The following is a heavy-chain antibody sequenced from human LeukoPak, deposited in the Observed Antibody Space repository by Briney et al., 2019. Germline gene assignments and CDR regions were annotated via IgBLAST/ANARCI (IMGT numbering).Heavy chain of an antibody. V-gene: IGHV4-39*07. D-gene: IGHD1-26*01. Sequence: PSETLSFTCTVSGGSISSSIYYWGWIRQPPGKGLEWIGSIYYSGSTYYNPSLKSRVTISVDTSKNQFSLKLSSVTAADTAVYYCARVLSSAFDYWGQGTLVTVSS. CDR3: ARVLSSAFDY. CDR2: IYYSGST. CDR1: GGSISSSIYY. J-gene: IGHJ4*02.